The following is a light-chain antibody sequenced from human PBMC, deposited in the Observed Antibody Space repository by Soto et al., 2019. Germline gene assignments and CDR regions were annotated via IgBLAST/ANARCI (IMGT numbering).Light chain of an antibody. V-gene: IGKV1-5*03. Sequence: DIQLTQFPSTLSPSVGDRVTITCRASQSISSWLAWYQQKPGNAPKLLIYKASSLQSGVPSRFSGSGSGTAFTLTISTLQPDDFATHYCQQHNSYPHTFGQGTKLEIK. CDR1: QSISSW. CDR2: KAS. CDR3: QQHNSYPHT. J-gene: IGKJ2*01.